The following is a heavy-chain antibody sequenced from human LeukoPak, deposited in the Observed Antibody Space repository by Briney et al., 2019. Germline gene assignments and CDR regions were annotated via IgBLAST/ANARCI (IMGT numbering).Heavy chain of an antibody. CDR1: GGSISSSSYY. V-gene: IGHV4-39*07. Sequence: PSETLSLTCTVSGGSISSSSYYWGWIRQPPGKGLEWIGEIYHSGSTNYNPSLKSRVTISVDKSKNQFSLNLSSVTAADTAVYYCVRGRYSSGWFKDKNWFDPWGQGIPVTVSS. J-gene: IGHJ5*02. CDR2: IYHSGST. D-gene: IGHD6-19*01. CDR3: VRGRYSSGWFKDKNWFDP.